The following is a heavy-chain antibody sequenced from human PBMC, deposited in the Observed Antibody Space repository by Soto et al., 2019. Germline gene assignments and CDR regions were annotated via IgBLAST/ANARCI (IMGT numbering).Heavy chain of an antibody. CDR2: IYYIGST. Sequence: SETLSLTCTVSGGSISSGGYYWSWIRQHPGKGMEWIGYIYYIGSTYYNPSLKSRVTISVDTSKNQFSLQLNSVTAADTAVYYGAGDSSGYYWFVPWGQGTLVTVSS. CDR3: AGDSSGYYWFVP. D-gene: IGHD3-22*01. J-gene: IGHJ5*02. V-gene: IGHV4-31*03. CDR1: GGSISSGGYY.